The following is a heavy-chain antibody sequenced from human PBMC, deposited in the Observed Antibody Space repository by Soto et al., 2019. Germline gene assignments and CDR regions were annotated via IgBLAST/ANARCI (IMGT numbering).Heavy chain of an antibody. V-gene: IGHV3-74*01. D-gene: IGHD2-21*02. CDR2: INNDGRST. CDR3: ARDPGVGDPQRGFDY. CDR1: GFPFSTYW. J-gene: IGHJ4*02. Sequence: EVQLLESGGGLVQPGGSLRLSCAAAGFPFSTYWMHWVRQAPGKGLVWFARINNDGRSTDYADSVKGRFTISRDNAKNTLYLQMNSLRAEDTAMYYCARDPGVGDPQRGFDYWGQGTLVTVSS.